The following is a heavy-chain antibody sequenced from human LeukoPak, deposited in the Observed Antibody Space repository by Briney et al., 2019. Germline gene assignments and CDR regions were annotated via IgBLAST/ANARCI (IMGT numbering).Heavy chain of an antibody. Sequence: GGSLRLSCAASGFTFSNAWMSWVRQAPGKGLEWVSAISGSGGSTYYADSVKGRFTISRDNSKNTLYLQMNSLRAEDTAVYYCAKVRGRPGSHGDYWGQGTLVTVSS. CDR2: ISGSGGST. J-gene: IGHJ4*02. CDR3: AKVRGRPGSHGDY. CDR1: GFTFSNAW. V-gene: IGHV3-23*01. D-gene: IGHD3-16*01.